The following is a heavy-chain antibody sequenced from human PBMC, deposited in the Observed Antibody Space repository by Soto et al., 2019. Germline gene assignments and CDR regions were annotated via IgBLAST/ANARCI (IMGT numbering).Heavy chain of an antibody. J-gene: IGHJ4*02. D-gene: IGHD3-10*01. CDR1: GFSFRNYA. Sequence: EVQLLESGGGLVQPGGSLRLSCAASGFSFRNYAMSWVRQAPWKGLEWISTLTGSSSNIYYADSVKGRFAISRDNSRNTLYLQMNSLTAEDTAVYYCANGRATYGLLTHDYWGQGTLVTVSS. CDR2: LTGSSSNI. CDR3: ANGRATYGLLTHDY. V-gene: IGHV3-23*01.